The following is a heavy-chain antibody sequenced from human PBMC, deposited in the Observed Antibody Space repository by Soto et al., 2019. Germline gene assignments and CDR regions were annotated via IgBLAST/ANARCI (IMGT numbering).Heavy chain of an antibody. Sequence: SLKVSCKGSGYSFTTYWIGWVRQMPGKGLEWMGIIYPGDSDTRYSPSFQGQVTISADKSISTAYLQWSTLKASDTAMYYCARHRGGDPYYFDYWGQGTLVTVSS. D-gene: IGHD4-17*01. V-gene: IGHV5-51*01. CDR3: ARHRGGDPYYFDY. CDR1: GYSFTTYW. CDR2: IYPGDSDT. J-gene: IGHJ4*02.